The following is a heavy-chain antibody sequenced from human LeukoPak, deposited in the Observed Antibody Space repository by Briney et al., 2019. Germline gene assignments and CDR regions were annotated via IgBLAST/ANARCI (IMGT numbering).Heavy chain of an antibody. CDR2: ISSSSTYI. CDR3: ARDAWITFGGVIAPPDY. Sequence: PGGSLRLSCAASGFTFSSYNMNWVRQAPGKGLEWVSSISSSSTYIYYADSVKGRFTISRDNAKDSLYLQMNSLRAEDTAVYYCARDAWITFGGVIAPPDYWGQGTLVTVSS. CDR1: GFTFSSYN. D-gene: IGHD3-16*02. J-gene: IGHJ4*02. V-gene: IGHV3-21*01.